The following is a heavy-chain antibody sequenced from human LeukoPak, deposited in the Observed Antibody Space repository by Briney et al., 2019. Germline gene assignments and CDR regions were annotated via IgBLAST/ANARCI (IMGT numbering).Heavy chain of an antibody. CDR3: ARRDFWEATQFDY. D-gene: IGHD1-26*01. CDR2: IYYSGST. Sequence: SETLSLTCTVSGASISSSSYYWGWIRQPPGKGLERIGSIYYSGSTYYNPSLKSRVTISVDTSKNQFSLKLSSVTAADTAVYYCARRDFWEATQFDYWGQGTLVTVSS. J-gene: IGHJ4*02. CDR1: GASISSSSYY. V-gene: IGHV4-39*01.